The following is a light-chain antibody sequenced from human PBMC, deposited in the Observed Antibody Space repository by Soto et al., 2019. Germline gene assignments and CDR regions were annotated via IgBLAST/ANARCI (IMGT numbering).Light chain of an antibody. J-gene: IGKJ5*01. CDR2: DAY. Sequence: EVVLTQSPVTLSLSPGERATLSCRASQSFRGLLDWYQQKPGQAPSLLIYDAYNRATGIPHRFSGSGSVTDFTLTISSLQHEDSAVYYCQQRHMWPITFGQGTRWRL. V-gene: IGKV3-11*01. CDR3: QQRHMWPIT. CDR1: QSFRGL.